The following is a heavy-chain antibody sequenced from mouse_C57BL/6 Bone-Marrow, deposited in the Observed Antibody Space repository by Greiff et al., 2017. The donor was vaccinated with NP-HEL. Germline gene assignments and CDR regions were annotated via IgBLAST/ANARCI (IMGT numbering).Heavy chain of an antibody. CDR1: GYTFTSYW. J-gene: IGHJ2*01. CDR2: IHPNSGST. V-gene: IGHV1-64*01. CDR3: ARDSYYYGSSF. D-gene: IGHD1-1*01. Sequence: QVHVKQPGAELVKPGASVKLSCKASGYTFTSYWMHWVKQRPGQGLEWIGMIHPNSGSTNYNEKFKSKATLTVDKSSSTAYMQLSSLTSEDSAVYYCARDSYYYGSSFWGQGTTLTVSS.